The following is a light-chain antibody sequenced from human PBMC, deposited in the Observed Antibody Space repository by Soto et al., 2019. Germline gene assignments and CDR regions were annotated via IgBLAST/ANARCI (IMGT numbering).Light chain of an antibody. J-gene: IGKJ4*01. V-gene: IGKV3-20*01. CDR3: QQYHTWPIT. CDR2: GAS. Sequence: EIVLTQSPGTLSLSPGERATLSCRASQSVRSSHLAWYQQKPGQAPRLLIHGASIRATGVPARFSGSGSGTDFTLTISRLEPEDCAIYYCQQYHTWPITFGGGTKVDI. CDR1: QSVRSSH.